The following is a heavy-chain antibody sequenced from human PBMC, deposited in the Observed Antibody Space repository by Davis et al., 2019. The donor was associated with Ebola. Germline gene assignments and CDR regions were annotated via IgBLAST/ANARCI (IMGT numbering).Heavy chain of an antibody. CDR1: GFTFSKYW. J-gene: IGHJ4*02. CDR3: ARLEYKRSWLDY. V-gene: IGHV3-7*01. D-gene: IGHD6-13*01. Sequence: GESLKISCAASGFTFSKYWMSWVRQAPGKGLEWVANIKEEGSEIYYVASVKGRFTISRDNAKNSLYLQMNSLRAEDTAVYYCARLEYKRSWLDYWGQGTLVTVSS. CDR2: IKEEGSEI.